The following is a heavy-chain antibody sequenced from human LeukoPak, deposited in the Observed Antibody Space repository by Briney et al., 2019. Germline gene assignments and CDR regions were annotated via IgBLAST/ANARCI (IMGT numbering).Heavy chain of an antibody. Sequence: GGSLRLSCAASGFTFSMYKMNWVRQTPGKGLEWVSHINSGSSNIYYADSVKGRFTISRDNAKNSLYLQMTSLRVEDTAVYYCARRGDAPMVGDYWGQGTLVTVSS. J-gene: IGHJ4*02. D-gene: IGHD5-18*01. CDR1: GFTFSMYK. CDR3: ARRGDAPMVGDY. V-gene: IGHV3-48*01. CDR2: INSGSSNI.